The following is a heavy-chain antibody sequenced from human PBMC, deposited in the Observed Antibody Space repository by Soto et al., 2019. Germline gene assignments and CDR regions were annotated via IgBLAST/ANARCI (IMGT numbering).Heavy chain of an antibody. Sequence: SETLSLTCAVYGGSFSGYYWSWIRQPPGKGLEWIGEINHSGSTNYNPSLKSRVTISVDTSKNQFSLKLSSVTAADTAVYYCARGGGGHSSSWWRQNWFDPWGQGTLVTVSS. CDR2: INHSGST. CDR3: ARGGGGHSSSWWRQNWFDP. J-gene: IGHJ5*02. CDR1: GGSFSGYY. D-gene: IGHD6-13*01. V-gene: IGHV4-34*01.